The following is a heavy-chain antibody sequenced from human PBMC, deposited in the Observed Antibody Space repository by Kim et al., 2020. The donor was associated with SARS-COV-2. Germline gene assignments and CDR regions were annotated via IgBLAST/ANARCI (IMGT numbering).Heavy chain of an antibody. J-gene: IGHJ4*02. Sequence: GGSLRLSCAASGFTFSSYAMSWVRQAPGKGLEWVSAISGSGGSTYYADSVKGRFTISRDNSKNTLYLQMNSLRAEDTAVYYCAKDQFPGSGIAAAGHDYWGQGTLVTVSS. V-gene: IGHV3-23*01. D-gene: IGHD6-13*01. CDR3: AKDQFPGSGIAAAGHDY. CDR2: ISGSGGST. CDR1: GFTFSSYA.